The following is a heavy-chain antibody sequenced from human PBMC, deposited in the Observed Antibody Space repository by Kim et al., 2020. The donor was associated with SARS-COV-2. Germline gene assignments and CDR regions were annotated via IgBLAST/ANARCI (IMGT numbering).Heavy chain of an antibody. D-gene: IGHD3-22*01. J-gene: IGHJ1*01. CDR3: ARAGDYDISGYYGFFHH. V-gene: IGHV3-74*01. Sequence: VKGRFTISRDNAKNTLYLQMNSLRPEDTAVYYCARAGDYDISGYYGFFHHWGKGALVTVS.